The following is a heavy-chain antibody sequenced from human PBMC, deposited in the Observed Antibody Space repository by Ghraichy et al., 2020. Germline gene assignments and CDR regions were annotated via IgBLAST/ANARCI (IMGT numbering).Heavy chain of an antibody. V-gene: IGHV4-59*01. CDR1: GGSISSYY. CDR2: IYYSGST. Sequence: ESLNISCTVSGGSISSYYWSWIRQPPGKGLEWIGYIYYSGSTNYNPSLKSRVTISVDTSKNQFSLKLSSVTAADTAVYYCARGRVRFDPWGQGTLVTVSS. J-gene: IGHJ5*02. CDR3: ARGRVRFDP.